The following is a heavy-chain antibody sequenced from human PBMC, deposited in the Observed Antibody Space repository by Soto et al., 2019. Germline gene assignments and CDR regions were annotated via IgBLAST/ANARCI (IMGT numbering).Heavy chain of an antibody. D-gene: IGHD5-12*01. CDR1: GYTFTGYY. V-gene: IGHV1-2*02. Sequence: QVQLVQSGAEVKKPGASVKVSCKASGYTFTGYYMHWVRQAPGQGLEWMGWINPNSGGTSYAQKFQGRVTMTRDTSISTAYMELSRLRSDDTAVYYCVPAWLRLGWFDPWGQGTLVTVSS. CDR2: INPNSGGT. J-gene: IGHJ5*02. CDR3: VPAWLRLGWFDP.